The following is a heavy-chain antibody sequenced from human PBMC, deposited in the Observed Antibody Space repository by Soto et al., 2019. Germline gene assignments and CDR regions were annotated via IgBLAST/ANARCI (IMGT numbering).Heavy chain of an antibody. CDR2: INAGNGNT. D-gene: IGHD4-17*01. CDR3: ARNYGDYASFDY. J-gene: IGHJ4*02. CDR1: GYTFTSYA. Sequence: QVQLVQSGAEEKKPGASVKVSCKASGYTFTSYAMHWVRQAPGQRLEWMGWINAGNGNTKYSQKFQGRVTITRDTSASTAYMELSSLRSEDTAVYYCARNYGDYASFDYWGQGTLVTVSS. V-gene: IGHV1-3*05.